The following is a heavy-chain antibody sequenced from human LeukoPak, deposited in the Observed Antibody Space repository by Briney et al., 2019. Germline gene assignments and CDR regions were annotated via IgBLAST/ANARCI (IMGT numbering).Heavy chain of an antibody. J-gene: IGHJ3*02. CDR1: GGTFSSYA. CDR3: ASTGREIVVVYAFDI. D-gene: IGHD3-22*01. CDR2: IIPIFGTA. Sequence: GASVKVSCKASGGTFSSYAISWVRQAPGQGLEWMGGIIPIFGTANYAQKFQGRVTITADESTSTAYMELSSLRSEDTAVYYCASTGREIVVVYAFDIWGQGTMVTVSS. V-gene: IGHV1-69*13.